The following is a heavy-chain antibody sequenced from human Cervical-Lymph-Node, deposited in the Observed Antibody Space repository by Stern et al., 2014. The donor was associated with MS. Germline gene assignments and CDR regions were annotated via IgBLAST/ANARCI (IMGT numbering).Heavy chain of an antibody. D-gene: IGHD6-13*01. CDR1: GGSISSSSYY. CDR3: ARLTSGIAANFDY. Sequence: QVQLQESGPGLVKPSETLSLTCTVSGGSISSSSYYWGCIRQPPGKGLEWIGSIYYSGSTYYNPSLQSRVTMSVDTSKTNFSLKLSSVTAADTAVYYCARLTSGIAANFDYWGQGTLVTVSS. J-gene: IGHJ4*02. CDR2: IYYSGST. V-gene: IGHV4-39*01.